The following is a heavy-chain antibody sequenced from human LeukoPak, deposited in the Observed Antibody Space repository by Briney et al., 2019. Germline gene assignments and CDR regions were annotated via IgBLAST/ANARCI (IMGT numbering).Heavy chain of an antibody. CDR1: ASSVSSGSNY. Sequence: SEILSLTCTVSASSVSSGSNYWSWIRQPPGKGLESIGYIYYSGSTNYNPSLKSRVTISVDTSKNQFSLKLSSVTAADTAVYYCARAYSSGWYPNGDYFDYWGQGTLVTVSS. D-gene: IGHD6-19*01. CDR2: IYYSGST. J-gene: IGHJ4*02. V-gene: IGHV4-61*01. CDR3: ARAYSSGWYPNGDYFDY.